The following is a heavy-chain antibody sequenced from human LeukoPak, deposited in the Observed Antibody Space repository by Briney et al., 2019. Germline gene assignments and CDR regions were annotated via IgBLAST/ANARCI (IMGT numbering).Heavy chain of an antibody. J-gene: IGHJ4*02. Sequence: GGSLRLSCAASGFTFSSYAMSWVRQAPGKGLEWVSAISGSGGSTYYADSVKGRFTISRDNSKNTLYLQMNSLRAEDTAVYYCAKARYDYATQTGIFDYWGQGTLVTVSS. CDR1: GFTFSSYA. D-gene: IGHD3-10*01. V-gene: IGHV3-23*01. CDR2: ISGSGGST. CDR3: AKARYDYATQTGIFDY.